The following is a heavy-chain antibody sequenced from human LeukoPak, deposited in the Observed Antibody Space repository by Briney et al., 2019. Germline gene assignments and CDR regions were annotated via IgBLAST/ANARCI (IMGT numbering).Heavy chain of an antibody. D-gene: IGHD2-21*02. V-gene: IGHV3-64*01. Sequence: GGSLRLSCAASGFTFSTYGIHWVRPAPGKGLEYVSAISSYGGSTYFAHSVKGRFTISRDNSKKTLYLEMVSLRAGDMAVYYCARSGRVRGDYVTHGMDLWGQGTTVTVSS. CDR3: ARSGRVRGDYVTHGMDL. J-gene: IGHJ6*02. CDR2: ISSYGGST. CDR1: GFTFSTYG.